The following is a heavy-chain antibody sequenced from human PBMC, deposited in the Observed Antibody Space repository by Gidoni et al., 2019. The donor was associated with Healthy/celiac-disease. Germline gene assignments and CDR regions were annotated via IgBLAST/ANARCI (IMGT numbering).Heavy chain of an antibody. V-gene: IGHV3-30*18. J-gene: IGHJ4*02. D-gene: IGHD2-8*01. CDR1: GFNFSSYG. Sequence: QVQLVESGGGVVQPGRSLRLSRAASGFNFSSYGMHWVRQAPGKGLEWVAVISYDGSNKYYADAVKGRFTISRDNSKNTLYLQMNSLRAEDTAVYYCAKGPREWPLDYWGQGTLVTVSS. CDR2: ISYDGSNK. CDR3: AKGPREWPLDY.